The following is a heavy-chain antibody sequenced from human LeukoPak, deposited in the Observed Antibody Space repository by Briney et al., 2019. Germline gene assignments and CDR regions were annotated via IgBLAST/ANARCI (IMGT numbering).Heavy chain of an antibody. D-gene: IGHD5-18*01. CDR1: GFTFSSYG. Sequence: GGSLRLSCAASGFTFSSYGMHWVRQAPGKGLEWVAVIWYDGSNKYYADSVKGRFTISRDNSKNTLYLQMNSLRAEDTAVYYCVRDRGRIQLWFGNAFDIWGQGTMVTVSS. CDR2: IWYDGSNK. CDR3: VRDRGRIQLWFGNAFDI. J-gene: IGHJ3*02. V-gene: IGHV3-33*01.